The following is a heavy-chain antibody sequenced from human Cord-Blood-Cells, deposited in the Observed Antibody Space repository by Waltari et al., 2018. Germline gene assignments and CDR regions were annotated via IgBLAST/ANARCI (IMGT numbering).Heavy chain of an antibody. CDR1: GGSISSSSYY. J-gene: IGHJ3*02. Sequence: QLQLQESGPGLVKPSETLSLTCTVPGGSISSSSYYWGWIRQPPGKGLEWIGSIYYSGGTYYNPSLKSRVTISVDTSKNQFSLKLSSVTAADTAVYYCASGGSGMGNAFDIWGQGTMVTDSS. V-gene: IGHV4-39*01. D-gene: IGHD3-16*01. CDR3: ASGGSGMGNAFDI. CDR2: IYYSGGT.